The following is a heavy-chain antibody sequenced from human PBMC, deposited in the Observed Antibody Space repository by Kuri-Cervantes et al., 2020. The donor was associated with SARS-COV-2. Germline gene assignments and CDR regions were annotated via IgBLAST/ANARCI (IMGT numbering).Heavy chain of an antibody. V-gene: IGHV3-74*01. CDR1: GFTFSSYW. CDR2: INSDGSST. CDR3: AREQYYYDSSGYYGLFDY. Sequence: GESLKISCAASGFTFSSYWMHWVRQAPGKGLVWVSRINSDGSSTSYADSVKGRFTISRDNAKNTLYLQMNGLRAEDTAVYYCAREQYYYDSSGYYGLFDYWGQGTLVTVSS. J-gene: IGHJ4*02. D-gene: IGHD3-22*01.